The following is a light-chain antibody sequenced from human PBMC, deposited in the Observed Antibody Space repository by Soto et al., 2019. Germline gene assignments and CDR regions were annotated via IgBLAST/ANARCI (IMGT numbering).Light chain of an antibody. Sequence: QSALTQPASVSGSPGQSITISCTGTSSDVGGYNYVSWYQQHPVKAPKLMIYDVTNRPSGVSDRCSGSKSANTASLTISGTQAEDGVDYTCTSYTGSSTPYVSAPGTKLTDL. V-gene: IGLV2-14*01. CDR3: TSYTGSSTPYV. CDR1: SSDVGGYNY. J-gene: IGLJ1*01. CDR2: DVT.